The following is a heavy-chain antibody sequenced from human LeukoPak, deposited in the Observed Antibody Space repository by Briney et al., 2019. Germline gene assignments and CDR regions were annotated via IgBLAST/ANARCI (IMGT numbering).Heavy chain of an antibody. V-gene: IGHV3-23*01. CDR2: ISGSGGST. CDR1: GFTFSSYA. CDR3: ARTPYGGTVGYFDY. J-gene: IGHJ4*02. Sequence: PGGSLRLSCAASGFTFSSYAMSWVRQAPGKGLEWVSAISGSGGSTYYADSVKGRFTISRDNSKNTLYLQMNSLRAEDTAVYYCARTPYGGTVGYFDYWGQGTLVTVSS. D-gene: IGHD4/OR15-4a*01.